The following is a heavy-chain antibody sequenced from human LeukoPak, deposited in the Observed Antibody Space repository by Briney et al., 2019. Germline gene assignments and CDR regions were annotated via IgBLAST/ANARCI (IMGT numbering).Heavy chain of an antibody. Sequence: KFGESLKISCKGSGYSFTSYWIGWVRQMPGKGLEWMGIIYPGDSDTRYSPSFQGRVTISADKSISTAYLQWSSLKASDTAMYYCARHLLLEDKYGSGSPGTPVNYYYYMDVWGKGTTVTVSS. CDR1: GYSFTSYW. D-gene: IGHD3-10*01. CDR2: IYPGDSDT. V-gene: IGHV5-51*01. J-gene: IGHJ6*03. CDR3: ARHLLLEDKYGSGSPGTPVNYYYYMDV.